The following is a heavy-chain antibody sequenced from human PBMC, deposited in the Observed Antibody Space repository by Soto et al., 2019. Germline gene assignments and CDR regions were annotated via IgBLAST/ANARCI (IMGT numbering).Heavy chain of an antibody. CDR1: AFVFNSYA. CDR3: VRDFHSGSYFFDY. CDR2: ISTDGSNK. D-gene: IGHD1-26*01. V-gene: IGHV3-30-3*01. Sequence: GESLRLSCAASAFVFNSYAMHWVRQTPAQGLEWVAVISTDGSNKFYADSVKGRFNISRDNSKNTPYLEMTSLREEDTAMYYCVRDFHSGSYFFDYWGQGTLVTVSS. J-gene: IGHJ4*02.